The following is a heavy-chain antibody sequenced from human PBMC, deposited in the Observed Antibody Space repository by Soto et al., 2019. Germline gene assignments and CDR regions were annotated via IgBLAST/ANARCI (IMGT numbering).Heavy chain of an antibody. J-gene: IGHJ6*02. Sequence: EVQLVESGGGLVQPGGSLRLSCEASGFTFRNYDMHWVRQGTGKGLEWVSGISAAGDPDYADSVEGRFTISRENAQNSFFLQMNSLRVGDTAVYYCARTDSAFYGLDVWGQGTTVIVSS. CDR1: GFTFRNYD. CDR3: ARTDSAFYGLDV. D-gene: IGHD5-18*01. V-gene: IGHV3-13*05. CDR2: ISAAGDP.